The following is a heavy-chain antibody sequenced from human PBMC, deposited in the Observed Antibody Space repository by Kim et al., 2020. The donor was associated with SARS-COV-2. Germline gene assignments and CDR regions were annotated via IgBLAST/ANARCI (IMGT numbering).Heavy chain of an antibody. J-gene: IGHJ5*02. CDR2: ISSSSSTI. Sequence: GGSLRLSCAASGFTFSSYSMNWVRQAPGKGLEWVSYISSSSSTIYYADSVKGRFTISRDNAKNSLYLQTNSLRDEDTAVYYCARALMVRGVRSWFDPWG. CDR1: GFTFSSYS. CDR3: ARALMVRGVRSWFDP. V-gene: IGHV3-48*02. D-gene: IGHD3-10*01.